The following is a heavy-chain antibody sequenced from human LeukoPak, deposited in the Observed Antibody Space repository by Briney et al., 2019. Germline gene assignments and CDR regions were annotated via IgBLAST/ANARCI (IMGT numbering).Heavy chain of an antibody. J-gene: IGHJ6*03. CDR3: ARGRYSYVYYMDV. D-gene: IGHD5-18*01. Sequence: GGSLRLSCAASAFTLSDYYMSWIRQAPGKGLEWVSYISSSGSTIYYADSVKGRFTISRDNAKNSLYLQMNSLRVEDTAVYYRARGRYSYVYYMDVWGKGTTVTVSS. CDR1: AFTLSDYY. V-gene: IGHV3-11*04. CDR2: ISSSGSTI.